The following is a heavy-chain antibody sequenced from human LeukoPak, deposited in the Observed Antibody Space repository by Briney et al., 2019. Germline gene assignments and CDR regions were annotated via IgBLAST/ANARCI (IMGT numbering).Heavy chain of an antibody. V-gene: IGHV4-31*11. CDR2: IYYSGST. J-gene: IGHJ4*02. CDR1: GGSFSSGGYY. D-gene: IGHD3-3*01. Sequence: SETLSLTCAVYGGSFSSGGYYWSWIRQHPGKGLEWIGYIYYSGSTYYNPSLKSRVTISVDTSKNQFSLKLSSVTAADTAVYYCARVGDFWSGLDYWGQGTLVTVSS. CDR3: ARVGDFWSGLDY.